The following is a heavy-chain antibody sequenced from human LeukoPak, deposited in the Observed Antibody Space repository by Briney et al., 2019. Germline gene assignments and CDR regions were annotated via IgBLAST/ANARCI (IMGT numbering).Heavy chain of an antibody. D-gene: IGHD6-13*01. CDR3: ARDVAAAGNFDY. CDR1: GGSFSGYY. V-gene: IGHV4-34*01. CDR2: INHSGST. J-gene: IGHJ4*02. Sequence: MSSETLSLTCAVYGGSFSGYYWSWIRQPPGKGLEWIGEINHSGSTNYNPSLKSRVTISVDTSKNQFSLKLSSVTAADTAVYYCARDVAAAGNFDYWGQGTLVTVSS.